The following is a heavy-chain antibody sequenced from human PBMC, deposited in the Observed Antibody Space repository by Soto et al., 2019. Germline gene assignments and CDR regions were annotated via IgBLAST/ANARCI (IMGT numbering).Heavy chain of an antibody. J-gene: IGHJ4*02. CDR3: AKPGEYSGYDSYYFDP. CDR2: ISGSGGST. CDR1: GFTFSSYA. Sequence: PGGSLRLSCAASGFTFSSYAMSWVRQAPGKGLEWVSAISGSGGSTYYADSVKGRFTISRDNSKNTLYLQMNSLRAEDTAVYYCAKPGEYSGYDSYYFDPWGQGTLVTVSS. D-gene: IGHD5-12*01. V-gene: IGHV3-23*01.